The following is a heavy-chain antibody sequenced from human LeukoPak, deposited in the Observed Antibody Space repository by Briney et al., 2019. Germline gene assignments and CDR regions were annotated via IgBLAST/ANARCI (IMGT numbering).Heavy chain of an antibody. J-gene: IGHJ5*02. CDR3: ARVGRRRMVAAWLHWFDP. V-gene: IGHV1-18*04. D-gene: IGHD2-15*01. CDR2: ISAYNGNT. CDR1: GYTFTSYG. Sequence: GASVKVSCKASGYTFTSYGISWVRQAPGQGLEWMGWISAYNGNTNYAQKLQGRVTMTTDTSTSTAYMELRSLRSDDTAVYYCARVGRRRMVAAWLHWFDPWGQGTLVTVSS.